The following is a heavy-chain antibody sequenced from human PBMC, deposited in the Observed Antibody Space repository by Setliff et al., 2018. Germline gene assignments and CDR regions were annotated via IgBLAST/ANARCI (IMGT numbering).Heavy chain of an antibody. Sequence: ETLSLTCAVYGGSFSDYWWSWIRQLPGKGLEWIAEIHHSGSTNFHPSLKSRVAISVDPSKNQFYLNLRSVTAADTAVYFCARGTKTMVINYWYFDVWGRGTPVTVSS. D-gene: IGHD4-17*01. V-gene: IGHV4-34*01. CDR1: GGSFSDYW. CDR2: IHHSGST. CDR3: ARGTKTMVINYWYFDV. J-gene: IGHJ2*01.